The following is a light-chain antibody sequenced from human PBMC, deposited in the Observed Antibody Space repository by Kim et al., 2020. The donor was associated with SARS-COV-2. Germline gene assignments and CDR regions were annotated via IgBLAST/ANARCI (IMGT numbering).Light chain of an antibody. CDR3: HQRNNWHNT. V-gene: IGKV3-11*01. J-gene: IGKJ2*01. Sequence: EIVLTQSPDTLSLSPGERAALSCRASQSVGSYLAWYQQRPGQTPRLLIYDASKRATGIPARFSGGGFGTDFTLTISSLEPEDFAPYYCHQRNNWHNTFGQGTKVDIK. CDR1: QSVGSY. CDR2: DAS.